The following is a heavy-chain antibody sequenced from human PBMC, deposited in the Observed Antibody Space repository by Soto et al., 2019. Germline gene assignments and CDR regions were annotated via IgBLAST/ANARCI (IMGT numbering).Heavy chain of an antibody. V-gene: IGHV3-23*01. J-gene: IGHJ4*02. CDR3: AKDPQYDFWSGYFGY. Sequence: GGSLRLSCAASGFTFSSYAMSWVRQAPGKGLEWVSAISGSGGSTYYADSVKGRFTISRDNSKNTLYLQMNSLRAEDTAVYYCAKDPQYDFWSGYFGYWGQGTLVTVSS. CDR1: GFTFSSYA. D-gene: IGHD3-3*01. CDR2: ISGSGGST.